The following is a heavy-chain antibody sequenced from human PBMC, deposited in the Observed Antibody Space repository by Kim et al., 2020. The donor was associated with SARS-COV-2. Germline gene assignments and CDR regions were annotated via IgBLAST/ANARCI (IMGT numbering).Heavy chain of an antibody. J-gene: IGHJ4*02. V-gene: IGHV3-11*06. Sequence: ADSVKGRFTISRDNAKNSLYLQMNSLRAEDTAVYYCARGETGYSSGWYNNWGQGTLVTVSS. D-gene: IGHD6-19*01. CDR3: ARGETGYSSGWYNN.